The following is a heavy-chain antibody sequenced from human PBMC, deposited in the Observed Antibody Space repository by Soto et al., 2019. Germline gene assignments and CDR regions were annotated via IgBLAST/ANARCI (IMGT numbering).Heavy chain of an antibody. J-gene: IGHJ4*02. CDR2: IYYAGTT. CDR3: TRLGGYYQALDS. D-gene: IGHD3-3*01. V-gene: IGHV4-59*08. Sequence: QVQLQESGPGLVKPSETLSLTCSVSGGSLSGYYWTWTRQPPGKGLEWIGYIYYAGTTAYNPSLMSRFTISLDTSNNHFSLKMDSVTAADTAVYYCTRLGGYYQALDSWGQGTLVTVSS. CDR1: GGSLSGYY.